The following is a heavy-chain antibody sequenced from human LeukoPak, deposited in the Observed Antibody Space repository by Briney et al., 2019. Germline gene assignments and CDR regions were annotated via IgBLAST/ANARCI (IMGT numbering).Heavy chain of an antibody. CDR3: ARVSTIFGVVTDDY. CDR2: INPNGGGT. J-gene: IGHJ4*02. Sequence: ASVKVSCKASGYTFTDYYMHWVRQAPGQGLEWMGWINPNGGGTNYAQKFQGRVTLTSDTSTSTAYMELSRLRSDDTAVFYCARVSTIFGVVTDDYWGQGTPVTVSS. D-gene: IGHD3-3*01. CDR1: GYTFTDYY. V-gene: IGHV1-2*02.